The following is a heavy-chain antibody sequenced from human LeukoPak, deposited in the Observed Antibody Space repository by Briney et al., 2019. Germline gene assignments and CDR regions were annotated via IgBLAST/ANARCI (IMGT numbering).Heavy chain of an antibody. CDR3: ARARNNSPDFDY. Sequence: ASVKVSCKASGGTFSSYAISWVRQAPGQGLEWMGGIIPIFGTANYAQKFQGRVTMTRDTSTSTVYMELSSLRSEDTAVYYCARARNNSPDFDYWGQGTLVTVSS. V-gene: IGHV1-69*05. CDR2: IIPIFGTA. CDR1: GGTFSSYA. D-gene: IGHD1-20*01. J-gene: IGHJ4*02.